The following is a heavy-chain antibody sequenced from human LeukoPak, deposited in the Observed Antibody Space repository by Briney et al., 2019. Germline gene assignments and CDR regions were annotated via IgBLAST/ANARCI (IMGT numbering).Heavy chain of an antibody. CDR3: AKHLYYDSGAYHTLSSFDY. CDR1: GFTFSSYA. D-gene: IGHD3-22*01. J-gene: IGHJ4*02. CDR2: ISGSGGST. Sequence: GGSLRLSCAASGFTFSSYAMSWVRQAPGKGLEWVSVISGSGGSTYYADSVKGRFTISRDNSKNTLYVQMNSLRAEDTAVYYCAKHLYYDSGAYHTLSSFDYWGQGTLVTVSS. V-gene: IGHV3-23*01.